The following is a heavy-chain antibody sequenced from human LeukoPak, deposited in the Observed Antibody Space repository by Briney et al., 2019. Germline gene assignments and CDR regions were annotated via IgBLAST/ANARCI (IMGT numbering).Heavy chain of an antibody. CDR2: IYYSGST. Sequence: SETLSLTCTVSGGSISSSSYYWGWIRQPPGKGLEWIGSIYYSGSTYYNPSLKSRVTISVDTSKNQFSLKLSSVTAADTAVYYCAREWGGDIVVVPAAMMRHWVFFDYWGQGTLVTVSS. V-gene: IGHV4-39*07. D-gene: IGHD2-2*01. CDR3: AREWGGDIVVVPAAMMRHWVFFDY. J-gene: IGHJ4*02. CDR1: GGSISSSSYY.